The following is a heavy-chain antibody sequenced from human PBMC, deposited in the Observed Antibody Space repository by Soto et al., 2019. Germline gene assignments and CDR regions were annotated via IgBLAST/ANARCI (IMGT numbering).Heavy chain of an antibody. CDR1: GFTFSSYG. CDR3: TTLSSIAAAGGNY. V-gene: IGHV3-30*03. Sequence: QVQLVESGGGVVQPGRSLRLSCAASGFTFSSYGMHWVRQAPGKGLEWVAVISYDGSNKYYAESVKGRFTISRDNSKXXXXXXXXXXXXEXTAVYYCTTLSSIAAAGGNYWGQGTLVTVSS. D-gene: IGHD6-13*01. CDR2: ISYDGSNK. J-gene: IGHJ4*02.